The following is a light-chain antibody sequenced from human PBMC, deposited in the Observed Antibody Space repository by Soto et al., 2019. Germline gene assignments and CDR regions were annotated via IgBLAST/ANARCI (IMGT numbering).Light chain of an antibody. CDR3: SSYTSSRTPNWV. Sequence: QSALTQPASVSGSPGQSITISCTGTSSDVGGYNYVSWYQQHPGKAPKLMIYEVSNRPSGVSNRFSGSKSGNTASLTISGLQAEAEADYYCSSYTSSRTPNWVFGGGTKVTVL. V-gene: IGLV2-14*01. CDR2: EVS. CDR1: SSDVGGYNY. J-gene: IGLJ3*02.